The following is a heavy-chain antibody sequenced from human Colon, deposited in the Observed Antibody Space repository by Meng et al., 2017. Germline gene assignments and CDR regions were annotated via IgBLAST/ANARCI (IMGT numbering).Heavy chain of an antibody. CDR1: GVSISTTNG. CDR2: IVHTGRT. J-gene: IGHJ4*02. CDR3: GTTDINYCPIHY. V-gene: IGHV4-4*02. D-gene: IGHD1/OR15-1a*01. Sequence: RESGLGLVKCSGTLSCTCVVSGVSISTTNGWTWFRQSPGKGLEWIGGIVHTGRTNYNRSLKSRVTVTMDTSKNHFSLNVTSMTAADTAVYYCGTTDINYCPIHYWGQGTLVTVSS.